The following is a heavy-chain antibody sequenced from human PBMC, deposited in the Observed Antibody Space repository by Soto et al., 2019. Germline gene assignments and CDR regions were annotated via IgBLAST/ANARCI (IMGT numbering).Heavy chain of an antibody. CDR1: GFTFSSYS. CDR3: AREANWGSRRAAFYI. J-gene: IGHJ3*02. V-gene: IGHV3-48*04. Sequence: GGSLRLSCAASGFTFSSYSMNWVRQAPGKGLEWVSYISSSSSTIYYADSVKGRFTISRDNAKNSLYLQMNSLRAEDTAVYYCAREANWGSRRAAFYIWGQGTMVTVSS. CDR2: ISSSSSTI. D-gene: IGHD7-27*01.